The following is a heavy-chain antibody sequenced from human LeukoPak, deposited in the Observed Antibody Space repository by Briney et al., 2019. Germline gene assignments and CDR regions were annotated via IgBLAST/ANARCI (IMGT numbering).Heavy chain of an antibody. D-gene: IGHD3-10*01. V-gene: IGHV4-34*01. CDR3: ARTPHYYGSGSYSDY. CDR1: GAAVSSVGHH. J-gene: IGHJ4*02. CDR2: INHSGST. Sequence: SETLSLTCTVSGAAVSSVGHHWSWIRQPPGKGLEWIGEINHSGSTNYNPSLKSRVTISVDTSKNQFSLKLSSVTAADTAVYYCARTPHYYGSGSYSDYWGQGTLVTVSS.